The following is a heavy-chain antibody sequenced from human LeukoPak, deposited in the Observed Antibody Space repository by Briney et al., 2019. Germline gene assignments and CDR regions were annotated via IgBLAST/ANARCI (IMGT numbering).Heavy chain of an antibody. CDR1: GGSISSGGYY. CDR2: IYYSGST. V-gene: IGHV4-31*03. D-gene: IGHD3-10*01. J-gene: IGHJ2*01. CDR3: ARGGLWFGGLYWYFDL. Sequence: SQTLSLTCTVSGGSISSGGYYWSWIRQHPGKGLEWIGYIYYSGSTYYNPSLKSRVTISVDTSKNQFSLKLSSVTAADTAVYYCARGGLWFGGLYWYFDLWGRGTLVTVSS.